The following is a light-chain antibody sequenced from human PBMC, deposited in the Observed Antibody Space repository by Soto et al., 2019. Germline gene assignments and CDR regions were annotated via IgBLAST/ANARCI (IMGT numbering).Light chain of an antibody. CDR2: GAS. V-gene: IGKV3-20*01. CDR3: QQYGSSPFT. J-gene: IGKJ4*01. CDR1: QSVSSTY. Sequence: EIVLTQSPGTLSLSPRERATLSCRASQSVSSTYLGWYQQKPGQAPRLLIYGASSRATGIPDRFSGSVSGTDFTLTISRLESEDFAVYYCQQYGSSPFTFGGGTKVEIK.